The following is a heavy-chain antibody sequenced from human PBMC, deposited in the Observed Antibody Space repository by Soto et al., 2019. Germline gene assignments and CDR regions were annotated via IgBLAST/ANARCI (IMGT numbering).Heavy chain of an antibody. CDR1: GYTFGNHW. J-gene: IGHJ4*02. Sequence: PGGSLRLSCAVAGYTFGNHWMHWVRQAPGKGLEWASRMNSDGGIINYADSVKGRFTVSRDNAKNTLYLQMNSLRVEDTAVYYCATAEVDYWGPGTLVTVSS. V-gene: IGHV3-74*01. CDR3: ATAEVDY. CDR2: MNSDGGII.